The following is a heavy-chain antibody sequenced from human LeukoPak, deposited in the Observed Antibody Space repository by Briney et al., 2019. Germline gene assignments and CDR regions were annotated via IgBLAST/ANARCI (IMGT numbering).Heavy chain of an antibody. CDR2: IYYSGST. CDR1: GGSISTSNYY. D-gene: IGHD2-15*01. Sequence: PSETLSLTCTVSGGSISTSNYYWGWIRQPPGKGLEWIGYIYYSGSTYYNPSLKSRITMSVGTSNNQFSLKLISVTAADTAVYYCARLDCSGGSCPTNWFDPWGQGTLVTVSS. J-gene: IGHJ5*02. V-gene: IGHV4-39*07. CDR3: ARLDCSGGSCPTNWFDP.